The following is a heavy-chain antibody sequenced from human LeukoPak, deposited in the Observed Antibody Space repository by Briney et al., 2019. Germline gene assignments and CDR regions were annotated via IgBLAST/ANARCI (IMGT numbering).Heavy chain of an antibody. CDR2: INPSGGST. J-gene: IGHJ3*02. CDR1: GYTFTSYY. Sequence: ASVKVSCKASGYTFTSYYMHWVRQAPGQGLEWMGIINPSGGSTSYAQKFQGRVTMTRDTSTSTVYMELSSLRSEDTAVYYWARNPTGGGAFDIWGQGTMVTVSS. V-gene: IGHV1-46*01. CDR3: ARNPTGGGAFDI. D-gene: IGHD3-10*01.